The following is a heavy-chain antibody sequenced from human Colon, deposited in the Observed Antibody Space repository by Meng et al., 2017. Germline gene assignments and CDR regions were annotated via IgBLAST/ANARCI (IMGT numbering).Heavy chain of an antibody. V-gene: IGHV1-46*01. Sequence: QVLLVLAGAEVNKPGASVKVACKTSRDTFTGYYMHWARQAPGQGIEWMGMIKPNRGSTDYTQKFQGRVSMTRDTSTTTFYMELSNLTSDYTAVYYGARPHITEAGYYFDYWGQGTLVTVSS. CDR1: RDTFTGYY. D-gene: IGHD6-19*01. CDR2: IKPNRGST. J-gene: IGHJ4*02. CDR3: ARPHITEAGYYFDY.